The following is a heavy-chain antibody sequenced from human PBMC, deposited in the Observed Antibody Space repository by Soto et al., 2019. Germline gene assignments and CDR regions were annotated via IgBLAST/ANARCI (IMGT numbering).Heavy chain of an antibody. D-gene: IGHD1-26*01. J-gene: IGHJ4*02. CDR3: VKGRYSSNRCYFDY. CDR2: LDGSGSHT. Sequence: EVQLLESGGGFLQPGGSLRLSCAASGFTFSNETMSWVRQAPGRWLEWVSSLDGSGSHTFHADSVKGRFTISRDNSKNTVYLQMNSLRAEDTAVYYCVKGRYSSNRCYFDYWGQGTVVSVSS. V-gene: IGHV3-23*01. CDR1: GFTFSNET.